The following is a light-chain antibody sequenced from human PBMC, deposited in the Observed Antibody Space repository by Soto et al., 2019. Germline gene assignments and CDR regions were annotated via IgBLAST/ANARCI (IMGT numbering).Light chain of an antibody. J-gene: IGLJ2*01. CDR3: QTWGTCIVI. CDR1: SGHINYA. Sequence: QPVLTQSPSASASLGASVKLTCTLSSGHINYAIAWHQQQPEKAPRYLMKLNRDGSHSKGDGIPNRFSGSSSGAERYLTISSLQAEDEADYYCQTWGTCIVIFGGGTKVTVL. V-gene: IGLV4-69*01. CDR2: LNRDGSH.